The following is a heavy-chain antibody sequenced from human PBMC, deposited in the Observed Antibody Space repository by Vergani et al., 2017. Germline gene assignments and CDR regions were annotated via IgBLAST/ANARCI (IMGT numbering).Heavy chain of an antibody. CDR2: MDYSGST. CDR1: GDSVISTDYH. V-gene: IGHV4-39*01. J-gene: IGHJ4*02. CDR3: ASKRGACRAAYCHSYDF. Sequence: QVQLQESGPGLVKPSETLSLTCTVSGDSVISTDYHLGWIRQPPGKGLEWIGSMDYSGSTSYNPSLERRISISFETPKNQFSLRLTSVTAADTAVYYCASKRGACRAAYCHSYDFWGPGTLVGVSS. D-gene: IGHD2-15*01.